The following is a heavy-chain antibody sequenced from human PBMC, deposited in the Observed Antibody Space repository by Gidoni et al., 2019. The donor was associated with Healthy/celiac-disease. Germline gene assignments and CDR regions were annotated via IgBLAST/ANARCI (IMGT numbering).Heavy chain of an antibody. V-gene: IGHV4-34*01. Sequence: QVQLQQWGAGLLKPSETLSLTCAVYGGSFSGYYWSWIRQPPGKGLEWIGEINHSGSTNYNPSLKSRVTISVDTSKNQFSLKLSSVTAADTAVYYCARVGSGWYAYWGQGTLVTVSS. D-gene: IGHD6-19*01. CDR3: ARVGSGWYAY. CDR2: INHSGST. CDR1: GGSFSGYY. J-gene: IGHJ4*02.